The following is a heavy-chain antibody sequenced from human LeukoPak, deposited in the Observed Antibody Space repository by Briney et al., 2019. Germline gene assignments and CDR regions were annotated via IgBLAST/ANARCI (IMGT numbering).Heavy chain of an antibody. CDR2: ISGSGGST. V-gene: IGHV3-23*01. D-gene: IGHD3-22*01. Sequence: GGSLRLSCAASGFSVSSSYISWVRQAPGKGLEWVSAISGSGGSTYYADSVKGRFTISRDNSKNTLYLQMNSLRAEDTAVYYCYIPYYDTSAYKGYWGQGTLVTVSS. J-gene: IGHJ4*02. CDR3: YIPYYDTSAYKGY. CDR1: GFSVSSSY.